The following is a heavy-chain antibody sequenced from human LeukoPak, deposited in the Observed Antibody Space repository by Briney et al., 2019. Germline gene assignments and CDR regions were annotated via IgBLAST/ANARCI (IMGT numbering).Heavy chain of an antibody. J-gene: IGHJ4*02. CDR3: AKFLDDYVWGSYRPPDLNDY. CDR1: GFTFSSYW. CDR2: INSDGGST. D-gene: IGHD3-16*02. Sequence: GGSLRLSCTASGFTFSSYWMHWVRQAPGKGLVWVSRINSDGGSTSYADSVKGRFTISRDNAKNTLYLQMNSLRAEDTAVYYCAKFLDDYVWGSYRPPDLNDYWGQGTLVTVSS. V-gene: IGHV3-74*01.